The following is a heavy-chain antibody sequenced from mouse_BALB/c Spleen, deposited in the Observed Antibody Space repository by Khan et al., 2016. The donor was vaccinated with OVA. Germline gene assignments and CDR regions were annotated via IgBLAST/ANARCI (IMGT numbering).Heavy chain of an antibody. Sequence: EVELVESGGGLVQPGGSRKLSCAASGFTFSSFGMHWVRQAPEKGLDWVAYISFGSATIYYADTVKGRFTIPRDNPKNTLFLQMTSLRSEDTAMYYCARSMITTWYFDVWGAGTTVTVSS. J-gene: IGHJ1*01. D-gene: IGHD2-4*01. CDR2: ISFGSATI. CDR3: ARSMITTWYFDV. CDR1: GFTFSSFG. V-gene: IGHV5-17*02.